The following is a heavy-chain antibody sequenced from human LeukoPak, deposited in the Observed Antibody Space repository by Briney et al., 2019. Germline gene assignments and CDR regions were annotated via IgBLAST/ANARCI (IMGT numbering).Heavy chain of an antibody. CDR1: GGTFSSYA. CDR3: ARSVSISPMFDY. CDR2: INPNTGST. V-gene: IGHV1-2*02. J-gene: IGHJ4*02. D-gene: IGHD2-21*01. Sequence: ASVKVSCKASGGTFSSYAISWVRQAPGQGLEWMGWINPNTGSTNFAQKFQGRIAMMRATSITTFYMELNSLRSDDTAVYYCARSVSISPMFDYWGQGTLIPVSS.